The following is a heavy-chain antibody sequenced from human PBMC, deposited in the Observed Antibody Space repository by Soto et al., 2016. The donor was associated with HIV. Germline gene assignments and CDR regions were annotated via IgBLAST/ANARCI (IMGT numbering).Heavy chain of an antibody. D-gene: IGHD3-10*01. J-gene: IGHJ3*02. CDR1: GFTFDDYA. CDR3: AKDLGYGSGSIGAFDI. Sequence: EVQLVESGGGLVQPGRSLRLSCAASGFTFDDYAMHWVRQAPGKGLEWVSGISWNSGSIGYADSVKGRFTISRDNAKNSLYLQMNSLRAEDMALYYCAKDLGYGSGSIGAFDIWGQGTMVTVSS. CDR2: ISWNSGSI. V-gene: IGHV3-9*03.